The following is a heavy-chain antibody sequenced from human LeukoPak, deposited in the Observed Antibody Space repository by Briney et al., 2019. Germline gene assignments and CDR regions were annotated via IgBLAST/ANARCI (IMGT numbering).Heavy chain of an antibody. J-gene: IGHJ4*02. V-gene: IGHV3-23*01. D-gene: IGHD3-10*01. CDR3: AKSPILWFGELIPFDY. CDR1: GFTFSSYA. CDR2: ISGSGGST. Sequence: GGSLRLSCAASGFTFSSYAMSWVRQAPGKGLEWVSAISGSGGSTYHADSVKGRFTISRDNSKNTLYLQMNSLRAEDTAVYYCAKSPILWFGELIPFDYWGQGTLVTVSS.